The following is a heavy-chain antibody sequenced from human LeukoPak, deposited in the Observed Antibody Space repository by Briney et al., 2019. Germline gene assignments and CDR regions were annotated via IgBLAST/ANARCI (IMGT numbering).Heavy chain of an antibody. J-gene: IGHJ4*02. V-gene: IGHV3-7*03. CDR1: GFTFSTYW. Sequence: GGSLRLSCEGSGFTFSTYWMTWVRQAPGKGLEWVAHIKHDGSEKYYVDSVKGRFTISRDNAQNSLYLQMNSLRAEDTAVYYCARPRDSGWSKTWDYWGQGTLVTVSS. CDR2: IKHDGSEK. D-gene: IGHD6-13*01. CDR3: ARPRDSGWSKTWDY.